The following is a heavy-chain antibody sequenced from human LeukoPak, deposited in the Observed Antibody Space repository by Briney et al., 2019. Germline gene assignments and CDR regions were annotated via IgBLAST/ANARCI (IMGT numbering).Heavy chain of an antibody. CDR2: ISSSGTTI. J-gene: IGHJ5*02. Sequence: PGGSLRLSCAASGFTFSSYEMNWVRQAPGRGLEWVSYISSSGTTIYYADSVEGRFTISRDNAKNSLYLQMISLRVEDTALYYCTREGDLALAAYDSWGQGTLVTVSS. CDR1: GFTFSSYE. V-gene: IGHV3-48*03. D-gene: IGHD3-16*01. CDR3: TREGDLALAAYDS.